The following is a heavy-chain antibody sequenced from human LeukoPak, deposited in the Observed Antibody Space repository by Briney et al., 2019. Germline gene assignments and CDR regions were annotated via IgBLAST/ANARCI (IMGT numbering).Heavy chain of an antibody. CDR1: GYTFTSYY. CDR3: AREENLYSGSYSSTDY. V-gene: IGHV1-46*01. CDR2: INPSGGST. Sequence: ASVKVSCKASGYTFTSYYMHWVRQAPGQGLEWMGLINPSGGSTSYAQKFQGRVTMTRDTSTSTVYMELSSLRSEDTAVYYCAREENLYSGSYSSTDYWGQGTLVTVSS. D-gene: IGHD1-26*01. J-gene: IGHJ4*02.